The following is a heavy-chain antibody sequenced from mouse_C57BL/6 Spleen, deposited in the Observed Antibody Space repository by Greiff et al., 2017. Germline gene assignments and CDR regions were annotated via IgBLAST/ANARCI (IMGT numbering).Heavy chain of an antibody. Sequence: VKLQQPGAELVRPGTSVKLSCKASGYTFTSYWMHWVKLRPGQGLEWIGVIDPSDSYTNYNQKFKGKATLTVDTSSSTAYMQLSSLTSEDSAVYYCAREGNYGGFDAMDYWGQGTSVTVSS. V-gene: IGHV1-59*01. CDR2: IDPSDSYT. J-gene: IGHJ4*01. CDR3: AREGNYGGFDAMDY. CDR1: GYTFTSYW. D-gene: IGHD2-1*01.